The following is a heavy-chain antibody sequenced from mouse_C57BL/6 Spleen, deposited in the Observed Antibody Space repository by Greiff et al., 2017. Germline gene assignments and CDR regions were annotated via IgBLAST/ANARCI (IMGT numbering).Heavy chain of an antibody. D-gene: IGHD1-3*01. CDR2: IYPRSGNT. J-gene: IGHJ2*01. CDR1: GYTFTSYG. Sequence: QVQLQQSGAELARPGASVKLSCKASGYTFTSYGISWVKQRTGQGLEWIGEIYPRSGNTYYNEKFKGKATLTADKSSSTAYMELRSLTSEDSAVYFCARSSWNFDYWGQGTTLTVSS. CDR3: ARSSWNFDY. V-gene: IGHV1-81*01.